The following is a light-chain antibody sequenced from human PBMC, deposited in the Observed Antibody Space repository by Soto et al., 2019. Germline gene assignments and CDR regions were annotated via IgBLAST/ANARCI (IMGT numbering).Light chain of an antibody. CDR2: AAS. J-gene: IGKJ1*01. Sequence: AIQLTQSPSSLSASVEDRVIITCRASQSISNHLNWYQQKPGKAPELLIFAASSLQSGVPSRFSGSGSGTDFTLTISSLQPDDFATYYCLQDYNYPLTFGQGTKVDIK. V-gene: IGKV1-6*01. CDR3: LQDYNYPLT. CDR1: QSISNH.